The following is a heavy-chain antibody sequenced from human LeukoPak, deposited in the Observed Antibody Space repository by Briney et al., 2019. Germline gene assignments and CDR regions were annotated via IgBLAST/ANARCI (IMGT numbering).Heavy chain of an antibody. CDR1: GYTFTSYY. D-gene: IGHD3-10*01. J-gene: IGHJ4*02. CDR2: INPSGGST. Sequence: ASVKVSCKASGYTFTSYYMHWVRQAPGQGLEWMGIINPSGGSTSYAQKFQGRVTMTRNTSISTAYMELSSLRSEDTAVYYCARCHSLWFGELLGYWGQGTLVTVSS. V-gene: IGHV1-46*01. CDR3: ARCHSLWFGELLGY.